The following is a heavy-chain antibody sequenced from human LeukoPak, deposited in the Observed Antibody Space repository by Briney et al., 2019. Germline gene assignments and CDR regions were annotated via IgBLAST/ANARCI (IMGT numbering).Heavy chain of an antibody. Sequence: GRSPRLSCAASGFTFSSYGMHWVRQAPGKGLEWVAVISYDGSNKYYADSVKGRFTISRDNSKNTLYLQMNSLRAEDTAVYYCAKDLGRRSSWYVSDWFDPWGQGTLVTVSS. CDR2: ISYDGSNK. J-gene: IGHJ5*02. CDR3: AKDLGRRSSWYVSDWFDP. CDR1: GFTFSSYG. V-gene: IGHV3-30*18. D-gene: IGHD6-13*01.